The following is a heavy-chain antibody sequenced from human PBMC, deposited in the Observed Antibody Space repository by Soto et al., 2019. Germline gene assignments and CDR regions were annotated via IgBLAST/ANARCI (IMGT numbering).Heavy chain of an antibody. J-gene: IGHJ4*02. CDR3: AKDMGLGAAAGLGG. V-gene: IGHV3-43*01. D-gene: IGHD6-13*01. Sequence: EVQLVESGGVVVQPGGSLRLSCAASGFTFDDYTMHWVRQAPGKGLEWGSLISWVGGSTYYTDSVKGRFTISRDNSKNSLYLQMNSLRTEDTALYYCAKDMGLGAAAGLGGWGQGTLVTVSS. CDR1: GFTFDDYT. CDR2: ISWVGGST.